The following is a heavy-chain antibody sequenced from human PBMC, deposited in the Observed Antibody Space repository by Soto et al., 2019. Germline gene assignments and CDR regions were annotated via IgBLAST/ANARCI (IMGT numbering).Heavy chain of an antibody. CDR2: ISYSGKS. Sequence: QVQLQESGPGLVTPSQSLSLTCTVSGGSINSGAYYWRWIRQHPGRGLEWIGHISYSGKSDYNPSLESRVAISLDTPRNQFSLKLSSVTAADTAVYYCAASPNADFFDYWGPGALVTVSA. V-gene: IGHV4-31*03. J-gene: IGHJ4*02. CDR1: GGSINSGAYY. CDR3: AASPNADFFDY.